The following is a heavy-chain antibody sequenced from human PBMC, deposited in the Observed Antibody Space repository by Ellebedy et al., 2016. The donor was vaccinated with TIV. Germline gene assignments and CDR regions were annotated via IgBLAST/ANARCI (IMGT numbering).Heavy chain of an antibody. V-gene: IGHV4-39*07. D-gene: IGHD5-18*01. CDR2: IYYSGST. J-gene: IGHJ6*02. Sequence: MPSEPLSLTCTVSGGSIRSSSYYWGWIRQPPGKGLEWIGSIYYSGSTYYNPSLKSRVTISVETSKNQFSLKLSSVTAADTALYYCARDPRGTALRYGLDVWGQGTTVTVSS. CDR3: ARDPRGTALRYGLDV. CDR1: GGSIRSSSYY.